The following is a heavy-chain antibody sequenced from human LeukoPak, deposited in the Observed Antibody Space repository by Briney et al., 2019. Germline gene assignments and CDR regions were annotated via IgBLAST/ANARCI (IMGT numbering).Heavy chain of an antibody. CDR1: GFTFSSYA. D-gene: IGHD2-2*03. Sequence: PGGSLRLSCTASGFTFSSYAMNWVRQAPGKGLEWVSVIGAGGTFTYYADSVKGRFTISRDNAKNTVYLQMNSLRAEDTAVYFCAKTISGYCSRTSCLNWFDPWGQGTLVTVSS. J-gene: IGHJ5*02. CDR2: IGAGGTFT. CDR3: AKTISGYCSRTSCLNWFDP. V-gene: IGHV3-23*01.